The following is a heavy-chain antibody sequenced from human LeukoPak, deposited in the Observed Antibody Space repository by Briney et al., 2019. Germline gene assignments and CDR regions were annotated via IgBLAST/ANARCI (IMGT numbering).Heavy chain of an antibody. CDR2: IIPFYGST. V-gene: IGHV1-69*01. Sequence: SVNVSCKASGGSFTSSAISWVRQAPGQGLEWMGAIIPFYGSTNYARKFQGRLTITVDESTNTVSMDLSSLRCDDTAIYYCASLGYQMSEFDSWGPGALITVSS. CDR1: GGSFTSSA. J-gene: IGHJ4*02. CDR3: ASLGYQMSEFDS. D-gene: IGHD6-25*01.